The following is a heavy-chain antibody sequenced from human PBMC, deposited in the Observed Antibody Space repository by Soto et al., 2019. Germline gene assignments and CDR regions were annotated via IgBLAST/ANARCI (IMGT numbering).Heavy chain of an antibody. Sequence: QLQLQESGPGLVKPSETLSLTCTVSGGSISSSSYYWGWIRQPPGKGLEWIGSIYYSGSTYYNPSLKSRVTISVDTSKNQFSLKLSSVTAADTAVYYCARHLVAEDAFDIWGQGTMVTVSS. CDR3: ARHLVAEDAFDI. V-gene: IGHV4-39*01. CDR2: IYYSGST. J-gene: IGHJ3*02. CDR1: GGSISSSSYY. D-gene: IGHD5-12*01.